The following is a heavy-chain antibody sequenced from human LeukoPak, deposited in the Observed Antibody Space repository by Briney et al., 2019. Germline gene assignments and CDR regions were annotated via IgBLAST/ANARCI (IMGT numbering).Heavy chain of an antibody. J-gene: IGHJ5*02. D-gene: IGHD2-15*01. V-gene: IGHV3-66*01. CDR1: GFTFSSYA. CDR2: IYSGGST. CDR3: ARVGGVPERWS. Sequence: GGSLRLSCTASGFTFSSYAMGWVRQAPGKGLEWVSVIYSGGSTYYADSVKGRFTISRDNSKNTLYLQMNSLRAEDTAVYYCARVGGVPERWSWGQGTLVTVSS.